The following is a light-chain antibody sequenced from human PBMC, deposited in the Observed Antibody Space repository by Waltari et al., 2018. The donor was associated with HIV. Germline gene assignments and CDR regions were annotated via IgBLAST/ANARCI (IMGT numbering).Light chain of an antibody. CDR1: TSNIGKNY. CDR3: GTWDSSVSAGV. Sequence: QSVLTQPPSVSAAPGQKVTISCSGSTSNIGKNYVSWYQQLPETAPKRIIYDNNKRPSGIPDRFSGSKSGTSATLASTGLQTGDEADYFCGTWDSSVSAGVFGGGTKLTVL. CDR2: DNN. J-gene: IGLJ3*02. V-gene: IGLV1-51*01.